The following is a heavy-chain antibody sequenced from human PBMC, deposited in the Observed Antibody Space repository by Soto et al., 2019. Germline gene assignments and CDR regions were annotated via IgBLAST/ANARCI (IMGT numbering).Heavy chain of an antibody. J-gene: IGHJ4*02. CDR1: GDSISSGGYS. D-gene: IGHD3-22*01. CDR2: IYHSGGT. V-gene: IGHV4-30-2*01. CDR3: ARDSRSGYYLEY. Sequence: QLQLQESGSGLVKPSQTLSLTCAVSGDSISSGGYSWNWIRQPPGKGLEWIGYIYHSGGTDYNPSLKSRVTITVDSTNHQFSLKLNSVTAADTAAYYCARDSRSGYYLEYWGQGTLVTVSS.